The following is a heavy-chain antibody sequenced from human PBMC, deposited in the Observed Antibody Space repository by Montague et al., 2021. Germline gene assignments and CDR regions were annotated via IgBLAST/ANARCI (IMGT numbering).Heavy chain of an antibody. CDR1: SGSIFHAH. J-gene: IGHJ5*01. Sequence: SETLSLTCTVSSGSIFHAHWSWVRQPPGKGLEWLGSMFYGGATSNNPSLKSRVTKSIDTSTNQFSLKLSFVTAADTAAYYCAKQDDFVSGTYYKGFDSWGQGILVTVSS. V-gene: IGHV4-59*08. CDR3: AKQDDFVSGTYYKGFDS. D-gene: IGHD3-10*01. CDR2: MFYGGAT.